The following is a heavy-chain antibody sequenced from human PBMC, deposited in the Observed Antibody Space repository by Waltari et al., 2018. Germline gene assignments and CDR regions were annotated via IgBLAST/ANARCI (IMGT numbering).Heavy chain of an antibody. CDR3: ARDPARRADY. CDR1: VFTLSNYW. J-gene: IGHJ4*02. V-gene: IGHV3-7*01. Sequence: EVQLVESGGGLVQPGGSLRLSCVASVFTLSNYWMHWVRQAPGKGLEWVAHIKPDGSQTDYVDSVKGRFAISRDNARNSLYLQMNSLRADDTAIYYCARDPARRADYWGQGTLVTVSS. CDR2: IKPDGSQT.